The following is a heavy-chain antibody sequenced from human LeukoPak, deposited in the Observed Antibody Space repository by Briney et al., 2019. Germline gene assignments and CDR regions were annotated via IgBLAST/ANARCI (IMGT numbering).Heavy chain of an antibody. CDR2: IYYSGST. J-gene: IGHJ3*02. CDR1: GGSISSGGYY. D-gene: IGHD3-3*01. V-gene: IGHV4-31*03. Sequence: SETLSLTCTVSGGSISSGGYYWSWIRQHPGKGLEWIGYIYYSGSTYYNPSLKSRVTISVDTSKNQFSLKLSSVTAADTAVYYCARGLSDPRDPTTIFGVVIMHPPAGAFDIWGQGTMVTVSS. CDR3: ARGLSDPRDPTTIFGVVIMHPPAGAFDI.